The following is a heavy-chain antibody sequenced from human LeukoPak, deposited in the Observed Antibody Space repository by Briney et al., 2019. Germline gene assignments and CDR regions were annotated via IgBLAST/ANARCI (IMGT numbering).Heavy chain of an antibody. CDR3: ARDLRYGGNFPTGH. V-gene: IGHV3-7*01. CDR1: GFTFSSYW. J-gene: IGHJ4*02. Sequence: SGGSLRLSCAASGFTFSSYWMSWVRQAPGKGLEWVANIKQDGSEKYYVDSVKGRFTISRDNAKNSLYLQMNSLRAEDTAVYYCARDLRYGGNFPTGHWGQGTLVTVSS. CDR2: IKQDGSEK. D-gene: IGHD4-23*01.